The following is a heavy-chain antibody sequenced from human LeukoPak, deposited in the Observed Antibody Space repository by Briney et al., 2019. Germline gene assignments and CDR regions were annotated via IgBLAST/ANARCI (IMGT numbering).Heavy chain of an antibody. V-gene: IGHV3-21*01. CDR3: AREGFPLDYDILTGYYGYYFDY. CDR1: GFTFSSYS. Sequence: PGGSLRLSCAASGFTFSSYSMNWVRQAPGKGLEWVSSISSSSSYIYYADSVKGRFTISRDNAKNSLYLQMNSLRAEDTAVYYCAREGFPLDYDILTGYYGYYFDYWGQGTLVTVSS. D-gene: IGHD3-9*01. CDR2: ISSSSSYI. J-gene: IGHJ4*02.